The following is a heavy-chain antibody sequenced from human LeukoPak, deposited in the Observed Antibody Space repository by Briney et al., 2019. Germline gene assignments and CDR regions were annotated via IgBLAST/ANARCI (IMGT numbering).Heavy chain of an antibody. CDR3: ASNEAARKAFDI. D-gene: IGHD6-6*01. Sequence: ASVKVSCKASGGTFSSYAISWVRQAPGQGLEWMGGIIPIFGTANYAQKFQGRVTITADKSTSTAYMELSSLRSEDTAVYYCASNEAARKAFDIWGQGTMVTVSS. J-gene: IGHJ3*02. CDR1: GGTFSSYA. V-gene: IGHV1-69*06. CDR2: IIPIFGTA.